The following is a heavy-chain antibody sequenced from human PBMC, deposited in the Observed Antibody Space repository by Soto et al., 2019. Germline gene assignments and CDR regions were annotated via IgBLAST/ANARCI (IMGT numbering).Heavy chain of an antibody. CDR1: GFTFSSYA. CDR3: ASGSRVVVIRYYFDC. D-gene: IGHD3-22*01. Sequence: QVQLVESGGGVVQPGRSLRLSCAASGFTFSSYAMHWVRQAPGKGLEWVAVISYDGSNKYYADSVKGRFTISRDNSKNTLYLQMNSLRAEDTAVYYCASGSRVVVIRYYFDCWGQGTLVTVSS. CDR2: ISYDGSNK. J-gene: IGHJ4*02. V-gene: IGHV3-30-3*01.